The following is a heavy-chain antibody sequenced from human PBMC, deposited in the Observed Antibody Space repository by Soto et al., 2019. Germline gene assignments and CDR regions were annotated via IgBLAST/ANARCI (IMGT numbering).Heavy chain of an antibody. CDR1: GGTFSSYT. Sequence: QVQLVQSGAEVKKPGSSVKVSCKASGGTFSSYTISWVRQAPGQGLEWMGRIIPILGIANYAQKFQGRVTINADKSTSTAYMELSSLRSEYTAVYYCARNPLGYSSGWLDYWGQGTLVTVSS. CDR2: IIPILGIA. J-gene: IGHJ4*02. V-gene: IGHV1-69*02. CDR3: ARNPLGYSSGWLDY. D-gene: IGHD6-19*01.